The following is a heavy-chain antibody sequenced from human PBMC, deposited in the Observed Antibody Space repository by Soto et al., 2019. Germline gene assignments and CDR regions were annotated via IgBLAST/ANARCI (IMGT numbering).Heavy chain of an antibody. Sequence: LRLSCAASGFAFSSYSMNWVRQAPGKGLEWLSYISDSSSTIYYAESVKDRFTISRDNAKNSLYLQLSSLRDEDTAVYYCARAPVAALPYFDYWGRGTLVTVS. CDR2: ISDSSSTI. D-gene: IGHD2-15*01. CDR1: GFAFSSYS. J-gene: IGHJ4*02. CDR3: ARAPVAALPYFDY. V-gene: IGHV3-48*02.